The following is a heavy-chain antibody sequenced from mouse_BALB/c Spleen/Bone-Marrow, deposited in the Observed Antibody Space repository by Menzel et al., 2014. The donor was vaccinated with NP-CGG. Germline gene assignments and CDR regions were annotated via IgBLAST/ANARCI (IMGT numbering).Heavy chain of an antibody. CDR2: INPYNDGT. D-gene: IGHD2-14*01. J-gene: IGHJ2*01. V-gene: IGHV1-14*01. Sequence: VQLKQSGPELVKPGASVKMSCKASGYTFTSYVMHWVKQKPGQGLEWIGYINPYNDGTKYNEKFKGMATLTSDRSSSTAYMELSSLTSEDSAVYYCAKGGNYRCDFDYWGQGTTLTVSS. CDR1: GYTFTSYV. CDR3: AKGGNYRCDFDY.